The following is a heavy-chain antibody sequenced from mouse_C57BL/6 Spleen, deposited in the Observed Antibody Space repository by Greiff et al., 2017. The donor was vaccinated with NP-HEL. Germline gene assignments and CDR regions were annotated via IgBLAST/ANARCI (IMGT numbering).Heavy chain of an antibody. CDR3: TRFITTVVENAMDY. Sequence: QVQLQQPGAELVKPGASVKLSCKASGYTFTSYWMHWVKQRPGQGLEWIGMIHPNSGSTNYNEKFKSKATLTVDKSSSTAYMQLSSLTSEDSAVYYCTRFITTVVENAMDYWGQGTSVTVSS. CDR1: GYTFTSYW. V-gene: IGHV1-64*01. D-gene: IGHD1-1*01. CDR2: IHPNSGST. J-gene: IGHJ4*01.